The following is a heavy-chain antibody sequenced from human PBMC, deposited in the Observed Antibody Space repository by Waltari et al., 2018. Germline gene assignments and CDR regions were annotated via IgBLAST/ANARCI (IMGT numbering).Heavy chain of an antibody. CDR3: ARDKTGSGSYVYNYYNIDV. V-gene: IGHV3-7*01. J-gene: IGHJ6*02. CDR1: GFSFSSHW. Sequence: EVQLAESGGGLVQPGGSLRLSCAASGFSFSSHWMRWVRLAPGKGLEWVANIKHDGSEKHYLDSVKGRFTISRDNAKDSLFLQMNSLRAEDTAVYYCARDKTGSGSYVYNYYNIDVWGQGTTVTV. CDR2: IKHDGSEK. D-gene: IGHD3-10*01.